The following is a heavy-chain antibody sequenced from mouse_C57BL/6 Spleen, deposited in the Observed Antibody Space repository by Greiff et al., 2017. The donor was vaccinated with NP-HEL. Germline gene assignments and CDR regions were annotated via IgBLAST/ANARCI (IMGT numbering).Heavy chain of an antibody. CDR3: ARFIEGFAY. J-gene: IGHJ3*01. CDR2: IDPSDSYT. D-gene: IGHD1-1*01. V-gene: IGHV1-50*01. Sequence: QVQLQQPGAELVKPGASVKLSCKASGYTFTSYWMQWVKQRPGQGLEWIGEIDPSDSYTNYNQKFKGKATLTVDTSSSTAYMQLSSLTSEDSAVYYCARFIEGFAYWGQGTLVTVSA. CDR1: GYTFTSYW.